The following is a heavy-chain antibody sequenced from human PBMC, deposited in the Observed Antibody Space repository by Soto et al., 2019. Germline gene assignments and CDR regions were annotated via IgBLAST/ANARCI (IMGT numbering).Heavy chain of an antibody. Sequence: GESLKISCKGSGYSFTTYWISWVRQMPGKGLEWMGRIDPSDSYTNYSPSFQGHVTISADKSLSTAYLQWSSLKASDTAMYYCARLGIASPGNPGPWGQGTLVTVS. CDR3: ARLGIASPGNPGP. D-gene: IGHD6-13*01. CDR2: IDPSDSYT. J-gene: IGHJ5*02. CDR1: GYSFTTYW. V-gene: IGHV5-10-1*01.